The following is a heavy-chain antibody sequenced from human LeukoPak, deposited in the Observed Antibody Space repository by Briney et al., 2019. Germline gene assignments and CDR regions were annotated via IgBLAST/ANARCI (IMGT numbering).Heavy chain of an antibody. CDR1: GFPFSSYS. CDR2: ISGSGGST. J-gene: IGHJ4*02. D-gene: IGHD2-2*01. CDR3: AKDSCSSTSCRGYFDY. Sequence: GGSLTLSCAASGFPFSSYSMSWIRQAPGKGLEWVSAISGSGGSTYYADSVRGRFTISIDNSKNTLYLQMDCLSAEDTAVYYCAKDSCSSTSCRGYFDYWGQGTLVTVSS. V-gene: IGHV3-23*01.